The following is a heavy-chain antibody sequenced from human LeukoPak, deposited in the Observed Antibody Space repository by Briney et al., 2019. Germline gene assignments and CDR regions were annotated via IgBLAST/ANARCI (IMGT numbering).Heavy chain of an antibody. CDR2: INHSGST. Sequence: PSETLSLTCAVYGGSFSGYYWSWIRQPPGEGLEWIGEINHSGSTNYNPSLKSRVTISVDTSKNQFSLKLSSVTAADTAVYYCARVGSGYSSSWLRGWFDPWGQGTLVTVSS. V-gene: IGHV4-34*01. D-gene: IGHD6-13*01. CDR3: ARVGSGYSSSWLRGWFDP. J-gene: IGHJ5*02. CDR1: GGSFSGYY.